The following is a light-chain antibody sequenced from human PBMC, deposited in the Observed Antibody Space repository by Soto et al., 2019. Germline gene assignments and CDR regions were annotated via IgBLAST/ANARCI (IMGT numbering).Light chain of an antibody. CDR1: NSNIGAGYD. J-gene: IGLJ2*01. CDR3: QSYDTSSLSSVV. CDR2: NNN. V-gene: IGLV1-40*01. Sequence: QAVVTQPPSVSGAPGQRVTISCTGSNSNIGAGYDVHWYQQLPGTAPKFLISNNNNRPSGVPDRFSASKSGTSASLAISGLQAEDEADYYCQSYDTSSLSSVVFGGGTKLTVL.